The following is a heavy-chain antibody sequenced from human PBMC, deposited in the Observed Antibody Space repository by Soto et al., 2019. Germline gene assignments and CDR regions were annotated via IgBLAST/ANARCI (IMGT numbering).Heavy chain of an antibody. Sequence: QVQLQESGPGLVKPSETLSLTCTVSGGSISSYYWSWIRQPPGKGLEWIGYIYYSGSTNYNPSLKSRVTISVDTSKNQFSLKLSSLTAADTAVYYCASKLAAAGTYYYYGMDVWGQGTTVTVSS. J-gene: IGHJ6*02. V-gene: IGHV4-59*01. CDR2: IYYSGST. CDR3: ASKLAAAGTYYYYGMDV. CDR1: GGSISSYY. D-gene: IGHD6-13*01.